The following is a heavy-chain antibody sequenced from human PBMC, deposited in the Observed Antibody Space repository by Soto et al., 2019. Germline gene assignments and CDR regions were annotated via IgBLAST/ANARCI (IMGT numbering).Heavy chain of an antibody. CDR3: ARQNYVWGSYRIYYYYGMDV. Sequence: SETLSLTCAVYGGSFSGYYWSWIRQPPGKGLEWIGEINHSGSTNYNPSLKSRVTISVDTSKNQFSLKLSSVTAADTAVYYCARQNYVWGSYRIYYYYGMDVWGQGTTVTVSS. CDR1: GGSFSGYY. D-gene: IGHD3-16*02. J-gene: IGHJ6*02. V-gene: IGHV4-34*01. CDR2: INHSGST.